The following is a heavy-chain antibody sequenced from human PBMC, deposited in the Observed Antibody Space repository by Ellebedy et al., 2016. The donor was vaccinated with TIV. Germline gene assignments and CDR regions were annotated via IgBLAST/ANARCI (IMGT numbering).Heavy chain of an antibody. D-gene: IGHD5-24*01. V-gene: IGHV4-59*01. CDR3: AREAVEVATVEDFYYYMDA. CDR1: GGSLSTYY. J-gene: IGHJ6*03. CDR2: IYDTGST. Sequence: SETLSLTCTVSGGSLSTYYWSWVRQPPGKGLEWIGYIYDTGSTSYSPSLRSRVSISIDTSKNQFSLRLNSVTDADTAVYYCAREAVEVATVEDFYYYMDAWGKGTTVTVSS.